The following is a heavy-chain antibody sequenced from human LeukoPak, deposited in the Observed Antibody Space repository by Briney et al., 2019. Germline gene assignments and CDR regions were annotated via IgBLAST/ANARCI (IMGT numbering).Heavy chain of an antibody. J-gene: IGHJ4*02. Sequence: SVKVSCKASGGTFSSYAISWVRQAPGQGLEWMGGIIPIFGTANYAQKFQGRVTITTDESTSTAYMEPSSLRSEDTAVYYCASSKYSSSWYRPGFDYWGQGTLVTVSS. CDR2: IIPIFGTA. CDR1: GGTFSSYA. D-gene: IGHD6-13*01. V-gene: IGHV1-69*05. CDR3: ASSKYSSSWYRPGFDY.